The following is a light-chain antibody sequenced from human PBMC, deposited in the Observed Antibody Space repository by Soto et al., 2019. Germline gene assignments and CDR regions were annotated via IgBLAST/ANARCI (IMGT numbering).Light chain of an antibody. J-gene: IGKJ4*01. Sequence: EVVLTQSPATLSLSPGERATLSCRASQSVTKYLAWYQQKPGQALRLLIYDVSKRATGIPARFSGSGSETDFTLTISCLEPGDFAVYYCHQRSNWPLTFGGGTKLEIK. CDR3: HQRSNWPLT. CDR2: DVS. CDR1: QSVTKY. V-gene: IGKV3-11*01.